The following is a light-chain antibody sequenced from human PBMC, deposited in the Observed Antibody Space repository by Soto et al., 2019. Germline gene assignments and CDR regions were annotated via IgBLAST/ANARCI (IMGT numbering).Light chain of an antibody. CDR3: HQNYNLPPWT. V-gene: IGKV1-39*01. J-gene: IGKJ1*01. Sequence: DIQMTQSPPSLSASVGDTITITCRASQTISTYLDWYQVTPGKAPKILIYAASSLQDGVLSRLSGSGAGTYFTLTINSLQPEDSATYYCHQNYNLPPWTFGQGTKVELK. CDR1: QTISTY. CDR2: AAS.